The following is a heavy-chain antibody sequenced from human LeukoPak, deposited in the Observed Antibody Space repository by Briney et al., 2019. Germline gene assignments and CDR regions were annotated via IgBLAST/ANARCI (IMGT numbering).Heavy chain of an antibody. J-gene: IGHJ5*02. Sequence: GGSLRLSCAASGFTFSSYGMSWVRQAPGKGLEWVSAISGSGGSTYYADSVKGRFTISRDNSKNTLYLQMNSLRAKDTAVYYCAKDRDRGYSYGDNWFDPWGQGTLVTVSS. CDR3: AKDRDRGYSYGDNWFDP. V-gene: IGHV3-23*01. CDR2: ISGSGGST. CDR1: GFTFSSYG. D-gene: IGHD5-18*01.